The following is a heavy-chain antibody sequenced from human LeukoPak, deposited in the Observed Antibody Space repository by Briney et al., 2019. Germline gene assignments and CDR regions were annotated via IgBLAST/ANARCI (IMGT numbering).Heavy chain of an antibody. CDR1: GDSVSSDSAA. CDR3: ARGQMVRAVAGSPGSGTYYPLDY. V-gene: IGHV6-1*01. CDR2: TFYRSKWYN. J-gene: IGHJ4*02. D-gene: IGHD1-26*01. Sequence: SQTLSLTCAISGDSVSSDSAAWNWIRQSPSRGLEWLGRTFYRSKWYNDYAASVKSRITINPDTSKNQFSLQLKSVTPEDTAVYYCARGQMVRAVAGSPGSGTYYPLDYWGQGTLVTVSS.